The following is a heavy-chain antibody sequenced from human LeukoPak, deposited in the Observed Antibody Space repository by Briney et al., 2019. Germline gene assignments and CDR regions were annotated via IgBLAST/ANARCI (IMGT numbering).Heavy chain of an antibody. J-gene: IGHJ6*02. CDR2: INPDSGGT. CDR3: ARDRYGYDFWSGYGMDV. Sequence: ASMKVSCKASGYNFAGYYMHWVRQAPGQGLEWMGRINPDSGGTNYAQKFEGRVTMTRGTSINTAYMELSSLRSDDTAVYYCARDRYGYDFWSGYGMDVWGQGTTVTVSS. V-gene: IGHV1-2*06. CDR1: GYNFAGYY. D-gene: IGHD3-3*01.